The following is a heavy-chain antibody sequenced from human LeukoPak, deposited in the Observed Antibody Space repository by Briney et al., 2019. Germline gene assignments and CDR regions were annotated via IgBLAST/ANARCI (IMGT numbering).Heavy chain of an antibody. D-gene: IGHD6-25*01. CDR2: IGTSSTTI. CDR3: ARFAAGGSYYYYMDV. CDR1: GFTFSSYT. Sequence: GGSLRLSCAASGFTFSSYTMNWIRQPPGKGLEWVSNIGTSSTTIYYADSVKGRFTISRDNAKNSLYLQMNSLRADDTAVYYCARFAAGGSYYYYMDVWGKGTTVTVSS. J-gene: IGHJ6*03. V-gene: IGHV3-48*01.